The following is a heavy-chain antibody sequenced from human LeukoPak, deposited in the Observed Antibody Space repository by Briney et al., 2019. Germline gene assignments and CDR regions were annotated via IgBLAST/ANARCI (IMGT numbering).Heavy chain of an antibody. CDR3: ARGRVMITFGGAPNDAFDI. CDR2: IYYSGST. CDR1: GGSISSYY. D-gene: IGHD3-16*01. V-gene: IGHV4-59*12. Sequence: SETLSLTCTVSGGSISSYYWSWIRQPPGKGLEWIGYIYYSGSTNYNPSLKSRVTMSVDTSKNQFSLKLSSVTAADTAVYYCARGRVMITFGGAPNDAFDIWGQGTMVTVSS. J-gene: IGHJ3*02.